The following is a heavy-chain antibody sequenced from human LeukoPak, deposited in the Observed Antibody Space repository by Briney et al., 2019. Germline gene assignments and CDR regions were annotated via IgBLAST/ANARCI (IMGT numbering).Heavy chain of an antibody. CDR1: GFTFSSYA. CDR3: TTDWTL. J-gene: IGHJ4*02. V-gene: IGHV3-15*01. D-gene: IGHD3/OR15-3a*01. Sequence: GGSLRLSCAASGFTFSSYAMSWVRQAPGKGLEWVGQIKRTNQGGTTEYAAPVKGRFTISRDDSKNTLYLQMNSVKIEDTAVYYCTTDWTLRGQGSLVTVSS. CDR2: IKRTNQGGTT.